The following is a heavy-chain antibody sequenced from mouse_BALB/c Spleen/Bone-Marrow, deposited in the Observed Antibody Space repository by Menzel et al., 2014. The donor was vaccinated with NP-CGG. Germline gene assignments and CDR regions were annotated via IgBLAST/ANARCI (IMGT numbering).Heavy chain of an antibody. CDR2: IDPSDSYT. J-gene: IGHJ1*01. CDR3: TRGDYDWYFDV. CDR1: GYTFTSYW. Sequence: GAELVKPGASVKMSCKASGYTFTSYWLHWVKQRPGQGLEWIGVIDPSDSYTSYNQKFKGKATLTVDTSSSTAYMQLSSLTSEDSAVYYCTRGDYDWYFDVWGAGTTVTVSS. D-gene: IGHD2-4*01. V-gene: IGHV1S127*01.